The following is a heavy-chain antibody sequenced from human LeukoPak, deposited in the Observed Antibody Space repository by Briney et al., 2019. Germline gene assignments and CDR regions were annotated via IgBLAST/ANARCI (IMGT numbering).Heavy chain of an antibody. CDR2: IYSGGST. CDR3: ARDERYYGSGSYYSY. J-gene: IGHJ4*02. V-gene: IGHV3-53*01. CDR1: GFTFDDYA. Sequence: PGRSLRLSCAASGFTFDDYAMHWVRQAPGKGLEWVSVIYSGGSTYYADSVKGRFTISRDNSKNTLYLQMNSLRAEDTAVYYCARDERYYGSGSYYSYWGQGTLVTVSS. D-gene: IGHD3-10*01.